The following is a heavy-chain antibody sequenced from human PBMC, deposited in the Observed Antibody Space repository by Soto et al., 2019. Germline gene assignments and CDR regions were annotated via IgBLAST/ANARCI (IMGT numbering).Heavy chain of an antibody. Sequence: GESLKISCKGSGYSFTSYWIGWVRQMPGKGLEWMGIIYPGDSDTRYSPSFQGQVTISADKSISTAYLQWSSLKASDTAMYYCARQGSGYDWEAYYFDYWGQGTLVTVSS. CDR2: IYPGDSDT. D-gene: IGHD5-12*01. CDR1: GYSFTSYW. V-gene: IGHV5-51*01. CDR3: ARQGSGYDWEAYYFDY. J-gene: IGHJ4*02.